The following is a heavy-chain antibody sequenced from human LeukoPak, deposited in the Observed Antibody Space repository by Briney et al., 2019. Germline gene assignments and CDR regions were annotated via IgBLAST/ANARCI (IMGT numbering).Heavy chain of an antibody. V-gene: IGHV3-30*18. CDR2: ISYDGSNK. Sequence: GGSLRLSCAASGFTFSSYGMHWVRQAPGKGLEWVAVISYDGSNKYYADSVKGRFTISRDNSKNTLYLQMNSLRAEDTAVYYCAKEGHYYYDSSGYYFDYWGQGTLVTVSS. CDR3: AKEGHYYYDSSGYYFDY. D-gene: IGHD3-22*01. CDR1: GFTFSSYG. J-gene: IGHJ4*02.